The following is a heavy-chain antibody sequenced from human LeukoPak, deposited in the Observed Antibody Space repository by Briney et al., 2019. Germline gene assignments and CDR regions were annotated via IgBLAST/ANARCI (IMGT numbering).Heavy chain of an antibody. CDR3: VRQPPGVYDTTQNWFDP. Sequence: GESLQISCQGSGYSFTSYWINWVRQMPGKGLEWMGRIDPSDSYTNYNPSFEGHVTMSVEKSITTVYLQWSSLKASDTAMYYCVRQPPGVYDTTQNWFDPWGQGTLVTVSS. CDR2: IDPSDSYT. V-gene: IGHV5-10-1*01. D-gene: IGHD3-22*01. CDR1: GYSFTSYW. J-gene: IGHJ5*02.